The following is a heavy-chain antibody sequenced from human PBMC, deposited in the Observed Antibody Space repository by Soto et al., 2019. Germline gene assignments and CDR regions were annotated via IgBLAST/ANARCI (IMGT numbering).Heavy chain of an antibody. CDR1: GYTFTSYY. D-gene: IGHD2-2*01. Sequence: QVQLVQSGAEVKKPGASVKVSCKASGYTFTSYYIHWVRQAPGQGLEWMGIINPSGGGTSYAQKFQDRVTMTRDRSTSTAYMELSSLRSEDTAVYYCARGGEVPAAPGDYWGQGPLVTVSS. CDR3: ARGGEVPAAPGDY. J-gene: IGHJ4*02. CDR2: INPSGGGT. V-gene: IGHV1-46*01.